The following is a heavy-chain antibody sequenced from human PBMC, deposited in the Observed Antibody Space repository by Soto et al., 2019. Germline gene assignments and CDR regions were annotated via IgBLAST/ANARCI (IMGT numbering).Heavy chain of an antibody. Sequence: QVQLQESGPGLVKPSETLSLTCTVSGGSISSYYWSWIRQPPGRGLEWIGYIYYSGSTNYNPSLKTRVTRSVDTSKNQFSLKLSSVTAADTAVYYCARRYGDYFDFWGQGTLVTVSS. CDR3: ARRYGDYFDF. J-gene: IGHJ4*02. D-gene: IGHD4-17*01. CDR1: GGSISSYY. CDR2: IYYSGST. V-gene: IGHV4-59*08.